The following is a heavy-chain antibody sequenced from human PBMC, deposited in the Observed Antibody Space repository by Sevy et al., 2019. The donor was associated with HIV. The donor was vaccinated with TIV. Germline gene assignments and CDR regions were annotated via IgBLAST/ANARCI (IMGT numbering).Heavy chain of an antibody. CDR1: GFTFDDYT. D-gene: IGHD3-10*01. CDR3: ARDIPAYSGFDH. Sequence: GGSLRLSCAASGFTFDDYTMHWVRQVPGKGLEWVSLISWDAKKTDYADSVEGRFTVSRDNRKNSLYLQMNSLRSEDTALYFCARDIPAYSGFDHWGQGTLVTVS. CDR2: ISWDAKKT. V-gene: IGHV3-43*01. J-gene: IGHJ4*02.